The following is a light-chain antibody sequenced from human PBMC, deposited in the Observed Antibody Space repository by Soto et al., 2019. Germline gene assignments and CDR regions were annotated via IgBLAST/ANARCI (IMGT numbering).Light chain of an antibody. V-gene: IGLV1-51*02. CDR1: SSNVGNNY. Sequence: QSVLTQPPSVSAAPGQKVTISCSGSSSNVGNNYLSWYQQLPGTAPKLLIYENNKRPSGIPDRFSGSKSGTSATLGITGLQTGDEADYYCGTWDSSLSVWVFGGGIQLTVL. CDR2: ENN. J-gene: IGLJ3*02. CDR3: GTWDSSLSVWV.